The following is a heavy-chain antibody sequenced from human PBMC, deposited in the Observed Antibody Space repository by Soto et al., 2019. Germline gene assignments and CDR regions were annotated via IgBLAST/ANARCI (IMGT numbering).Heavy chain of an antibody. Sequence: QGHLVQSEAEVKKSGASVKVSCKASGYTFTRYGISWVRQAPGQGLEWMGWISGYNGDTNYAQKLQGRVSXTXDXSSXTAYMELRSLTSDDTAVYYCAKNGQPPYYYYGLDVWGQGTKVTVSS. D-gene: IGHD2-8*01. CDR3: AKNGQPPYYYYGLDV. CDR1: GYTFTRYG. CDR2: ISGYNGDT. V-gene: IGHV1-18*01. J-gene: IGHJ6*02.